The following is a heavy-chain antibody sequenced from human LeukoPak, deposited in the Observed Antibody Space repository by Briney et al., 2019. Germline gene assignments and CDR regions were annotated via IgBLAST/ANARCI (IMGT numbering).Heavy chain of an antibody. CDR3: ARADNGAREGFDY. CDR2: ISAYNGNR. V-gene: IGHV1-18*01. Sequence: ASVKVSCKTSGYTFASYGISWVRQAPGQGLEWMGWISAYNGNRNYAQKLQGRVTMTADTFTSTAYMELRSLTSDDTAVYYCARADNGAREGFDYWGQGTLVTVSS. CDR1: GYTFASYG. D-gene: IGHD1-1*01. J-gene: IGHJ4*02.